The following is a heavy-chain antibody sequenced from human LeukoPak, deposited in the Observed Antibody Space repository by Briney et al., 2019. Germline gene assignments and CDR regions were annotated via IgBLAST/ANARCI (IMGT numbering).Heavy chain of an antibody. Sequence: GGSLRLSCAASGFTFSSYGMHWVRQAPGKGLEWVSVIYSGGSTHYADSVKGRFTISRDNSKNTLYLQMNSLRAEDTAVYYCARSWEVWGQGTLVTVSS. V-gene: IGHV3-53*01. CDR2: IYSGGST. J-gene: IGHJ4*02. CDR1: GFTFSSYG. CDR3: ARSWEV. D-gene: IGHD1-26*01.